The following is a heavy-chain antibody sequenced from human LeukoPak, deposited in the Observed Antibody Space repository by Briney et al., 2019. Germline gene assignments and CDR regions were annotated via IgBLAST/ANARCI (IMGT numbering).Heavy chain of an antibody. CDR2: IYPGDSDT. Sequence: GEPLQISFQGSEEAFSSHWIGWVRPMPGKGLGWMGIIYPGDSDTRYSPSFEGRATISVDRSINTAYLQWSSLKASDTAMYYCARYGRSGTYSHGFDMWGQGTMVTVSS. D-gene: IGHD3-10*01. CDR1: EEAFSSHW. V-gene: IGHV5-51*01. CDR3: ARYGRSGTYSHGFDM. J-gene: IGHJ3*02.